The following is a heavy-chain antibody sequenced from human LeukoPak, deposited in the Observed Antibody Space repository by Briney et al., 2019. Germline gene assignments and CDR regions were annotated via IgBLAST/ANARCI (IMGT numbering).Heavy chain of an antibody. V-gene: IGHV4-39*01. Sequence: PSETLSLTCTVSGGSISSSSYYWGWIRQPPGKGLEWIGSIYYSGRTSYNPSLKSRVTISVDTSKNQFSLKLSTVTAADTAVYYCARPIGVVQLGAFDIWGQGTMVTVSS. CDR2: IYYSGRT. CDR3: ARPIGVVQLGAFDI. J-gene: IGHJ3*02. CDR1: GGSISSSSYY. D-gene: IGHD3-3*01.